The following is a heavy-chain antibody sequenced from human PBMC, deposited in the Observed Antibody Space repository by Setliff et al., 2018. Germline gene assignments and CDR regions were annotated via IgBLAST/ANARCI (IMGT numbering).Heavy chain of an antibody. J-gene: IGHJ4*02. CDR3: AKESGGSGSYDY. CDR1: GFTFDDYT. D-gene: IGHD1-26*01. V-gene: IGHV3-43*01. Sequence: LRLSCAASGFTFDDYTMHWVRQAPGKGLEWVSLISWDGGSTYYADSVKGRFTISRDNSKNSLYLQMNSLRTEETALYYCAKESGGSGSYDYWGQGTLVTVSS. CDR2: ISWDGGST.